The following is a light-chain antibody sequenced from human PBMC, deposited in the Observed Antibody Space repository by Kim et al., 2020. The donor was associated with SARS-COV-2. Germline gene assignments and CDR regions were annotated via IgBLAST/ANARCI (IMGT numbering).Light chain of an antibody. CDR1: RGSIASNY. V-gene: IGLV6-57*03. J-gene: IGLJ2*01. Sequence: KQVTISCTRSRGSIASNYVQWYQLRPGSAPTTVIYEDNQRPSGVPDRFSGSIDSSSNSASLTISGLKTEDEADYYCQSYDSSNPVVFGGGTQLTVL. CDR3: QSYDSSNPVV. CDR2: EDN.